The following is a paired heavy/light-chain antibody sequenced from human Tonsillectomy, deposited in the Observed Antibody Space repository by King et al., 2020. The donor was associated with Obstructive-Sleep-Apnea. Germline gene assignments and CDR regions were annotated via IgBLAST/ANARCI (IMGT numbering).Light chain of an antibody. V-gene: IGLV1-44*01. CDR1: SSNIGSNS. J-gene: IGLJ3*02. CDR3: AAWDDSLKVWM. Sequence: QSVLTQPPSASETPGQRVTISCSGSSSNIGSNSVNWYQHLPGTAPKLLIYKNNQRPSGVPDRFSGSKSGTSASLAINGLQSEDETDYYCAAWDDSLKVWMFGGGTRLTVL. CDR2: KNN.
Heavy chain of an antibody. CDR2: INKVSDVI. Sequence: EVDLVESGGGLVQPGGSLRLSCAASGFTFKNYPMNWVRQAPGKGLEWVSYINKVSDVIYYADSVKGRFTISRDNAKNSLYLQMNSLRVEDTAVYYCAKDDTSGWYSDYWGQGTLVTVSS. CDR3: AKDDTSGWYSDY. J-gene: IGHJ4*02. D-gene: IGHD6-19*01. V-gene: IGHV3-48*04. CDR1: GFTFKNYP.